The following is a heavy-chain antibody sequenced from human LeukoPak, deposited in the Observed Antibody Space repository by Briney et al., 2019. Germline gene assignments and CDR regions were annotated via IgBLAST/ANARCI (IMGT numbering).Heavy chain of an antibody. D-gene: IGHD2-2*01. CDR3: ARDRRGYCSSTSCYGRVGY. J-gene: IGHJ4*02. CDR1: GFTFSDYY. Sequence: GGSLRLSCAASGFTFSDYYMSWIRQAPGKGLEWVSYITSNSSAIYYTDSVKGRFTISRDNAKNSLYLQMNSLRAEDTAVYYCARDRRGYCSSTSCYGRVGYWGQGTLVTVSS. CDR2: ITSNSSAI. V-gene: IGHV3-11*04.